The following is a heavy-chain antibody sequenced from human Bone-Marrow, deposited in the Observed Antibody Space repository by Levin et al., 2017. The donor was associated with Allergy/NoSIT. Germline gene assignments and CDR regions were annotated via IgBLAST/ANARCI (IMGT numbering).Heavy chain of an antibody. V-gene: IGHV4-59*01. CDR1: GGSMSNYY. Sequence: SETLSLTCTVSGGSMSNYYWSWIRQPPGKGLEWMGYIYFTGSINYNPSLKSRVSISVDAPTNQLSMTLSSVTAADTAVYYCARVRSSSRNLDNWFDPWGQGTLVTVSS. CDR3: ARVRSSSRNLDNWFDP. D-gene: IGHD2-2*01. J-gene: IGHJ5*02. CDR2: IYFTGSI.